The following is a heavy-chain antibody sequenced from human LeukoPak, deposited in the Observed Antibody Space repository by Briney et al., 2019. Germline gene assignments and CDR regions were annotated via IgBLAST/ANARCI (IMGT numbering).Heavy chain of an antibody. CDR3: ARGSSGSYYYYGMDV. CDR1: GGTFSSYA. D-gene: IGHD3-10*01. J-gene: IGHJ6*04. Sequence: SVKVSCKASGGTFSSYAISWVRQAPGQGLEWMGRIIPIFGIANYAQKFQGRVTITADKSTSTAYMELSSLRSEDTAVYYCARGSSGSYYYYGMDVWGKGTTVTVSS. CDR2: IIPIFGIA. V-gene: IGHV1-69*04.